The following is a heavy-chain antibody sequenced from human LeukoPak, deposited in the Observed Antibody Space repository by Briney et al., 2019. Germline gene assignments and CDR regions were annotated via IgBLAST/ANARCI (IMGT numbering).Heavy chain of an antibody. Sequence: SETLSLTCTVSSGSISTSNYYWGWVRQPPGKALEWIGNIFYSGSTYYSPSLKSRVTISLDTSRNQFSLKLSSVTAADTAVYYCARGGSSWYRSWAFDIWGQGTMVTVSS. V-gene: IGHV4-39*07. CDR3: ARGGSSWYRSWAFDI. D-gene: IGHD6-13*01. CDR2: IFYSGST. J-gene: IGHJ3*02. CDR1: SGSISTSNYY.